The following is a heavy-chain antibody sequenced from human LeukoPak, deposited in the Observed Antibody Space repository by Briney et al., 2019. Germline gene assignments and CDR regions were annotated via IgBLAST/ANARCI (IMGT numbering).Heavy chain of an antibody. V-gene: IGHV1-69*13. CDR2: IIPIFGTA. Sequence: SVKVSCKASGGTFSSYAISWVRQAPGQGLEWMGGIIPIFGTANYAQKFQGRVTITADESTSTAYMELSSLRSEDTAVYYCARVAPRSIQSDYWGQGTLVTVSS. D-gene: IGHD4-11*01. CDR3: ARVAPRSIQSDY. J-gene: IGHJ4*02. CDR1: GGTFSSYA.